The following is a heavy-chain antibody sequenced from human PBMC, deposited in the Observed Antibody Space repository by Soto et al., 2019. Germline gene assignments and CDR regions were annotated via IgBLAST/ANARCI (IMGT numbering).Heavy chain of an antibody. CDR1: GGSISSGDYY. Sequence: QVQLQESGPALVKPSQTLSLTCTVSGGSISSGDYYWSWIRQPPGKGLEWIGYIHYSGSTYYNPSLTSRVTISVDTSKNQFSLKLSAVTAADTAVYYCARDRNSYGYLGYYYYYGMDVWGHGTTVTVSS. CDR3: ARDRNSYGYLGYYYYYGMDV. V-gene: IGHV4-30-4*01. D-gene: IGHD5-18*01. J-gene: IGHJ6*02. CDR2: IHYSGST.